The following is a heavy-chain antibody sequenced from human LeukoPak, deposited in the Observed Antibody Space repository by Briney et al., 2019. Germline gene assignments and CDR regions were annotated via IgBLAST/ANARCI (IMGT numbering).Heavy chain of an antibody. CDR1: GFTFSSYA. CDR3: AREILKIAAAGVDY. D-gene: IGHD6-13*01. J-gene: IGHJ4*02. V-gene: IGHV3-30-3*01. CDR2: MSYDGSNK. Sequence: GGSLRLSCAASGFTFSSYAMHWVRQAPGKGLEWVAVMSYDGSNKYYADSVKGRFTISRDNSKNTLYLQMNSLRAEDTAVYYCAREILKIAAAGVDYWGQGTLVTVSS.